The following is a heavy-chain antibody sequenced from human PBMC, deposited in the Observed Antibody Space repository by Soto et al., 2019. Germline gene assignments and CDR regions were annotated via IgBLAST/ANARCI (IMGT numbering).Heavy chain of an antibody. D-gene: IGHD6-19*01. CDR1: GYTFTSYA. CDR2: INAGNGNT. Sequence: QVQLVQSGAEVKKPGASAKVSCKASGYTFTSYAMHWVRQAPGQRLEWMGWINAGNGNTKYSQKFQGRVTITRDTSASTAYMELSSLRSEDTAVYYCARVSGIAVAEVWGQGTLVTVSS. J-gene: IGHJ4*02. V-gene: IGHV1-3*01. CDR3: ARVSGIAVAEV.